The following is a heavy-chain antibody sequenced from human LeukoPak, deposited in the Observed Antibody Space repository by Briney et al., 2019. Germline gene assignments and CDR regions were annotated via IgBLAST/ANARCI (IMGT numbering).Heavy chain of an antibody. V-gene: IGHV3-30*04. CDR2: ISYDGSNK. CDR3: ARAAAPYYDILTGSHPWGFDY. J-gene: IGHJ4*02. Sequence: GGSLRLSCAASGFTFSSYAMHWVRQAPGKGLEWVAVISYDGSNKCYADSVKGRFTISRDNSKNTLYLQMNSLRAEDTAVYYCARAAAPYYDILTGSHPWGFDYWGQGTLVTVSS. CDR1: GFTFSSYA. D-gene: IGHD3-9*01.